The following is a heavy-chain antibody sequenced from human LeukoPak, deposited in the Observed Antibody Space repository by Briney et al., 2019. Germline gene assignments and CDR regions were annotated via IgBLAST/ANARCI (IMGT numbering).Heavy chain of an antibody. V-gene: IGHV4-39*07. D-gene: IGHD3-16*02. CDR3: ARYDVWGSYRAFDY. CDR1: GGSISSSSYY. Sequence: ASETLSLTCTVSGGSISSSSYYWGWIRQPPGKGLEWIGSIYYSGSTYYNPSLKSRVTISVDTPKNQFSLKLSSVTAADTAVYYCARYDVWGSYRAFDYWGQGTLVTVSS. J-gene: IGHJ4*02. CDR2: IYYSGST.